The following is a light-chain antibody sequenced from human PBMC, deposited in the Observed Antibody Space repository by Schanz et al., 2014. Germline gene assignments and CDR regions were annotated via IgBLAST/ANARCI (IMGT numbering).Light chain of an antibody. CDR3: AAWDDSLNGPTWV. V-gene: IGLV1-47*01. J-gene: IGLJ3*02. Sequence: QSVLTQPPSASGTPGQRVTISCSGSSSNIGSNYVYWYQQLPGTAPKLLIYRSNQRPSGVPDRFSGSKSGTSASLAISGLKSEDEADYYYAAWDDSLNGPTWVFGGGTKLTVL. CDR1: SSNIGSNY. CDR2: RSN.